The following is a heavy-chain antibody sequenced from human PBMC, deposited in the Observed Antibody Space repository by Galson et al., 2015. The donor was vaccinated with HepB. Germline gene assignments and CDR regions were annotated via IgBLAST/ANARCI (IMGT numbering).Heavy chain of an antibody. CDR1: GFTFSDYY. CDR3: AREAGYSGYPSDY. J-gene: IGHJ4*02. V-gene: IGHV3-11*01. CDR2: ISSSGSTI. D-gene: IGHD5-12*01. Sequence: SLRLSCAASGFTFSDYYMSWIRQAPGKGLEWVSYISSSGSTIYYADSVKGRFTISGDNAKNSLYLQMNSLRAEDTAVYYCAREAGYSGYPSDYWGQGTLVTVSS.